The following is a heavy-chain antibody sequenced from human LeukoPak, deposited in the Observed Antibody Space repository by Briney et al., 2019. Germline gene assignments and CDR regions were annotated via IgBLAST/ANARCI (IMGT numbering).Heavy chain of an antibody. CDR2: IYDSGST. V-gene: IGHV4-39*01. Sequence: SETLSLTCTVSGGSIRSSYYYWGWIRQPPGKGLEWIGSIYDSGSTYYNPSLKSRVTISVDTSKNQFSLKLSSVTAADTAVYYCAIAREEVDYWGQGTLVTVSS. CDR1: GGSIRSSYYY. J-gene: IGHJ4*02. CDR3: AIAREEVDY. D-gene: IGHD1-26*01.